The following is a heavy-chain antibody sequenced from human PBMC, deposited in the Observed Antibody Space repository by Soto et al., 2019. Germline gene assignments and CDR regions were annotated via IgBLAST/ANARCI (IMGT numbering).Heavy chain of an antibody. CDR3: ARTVGAAYYFDL. Sequence: QVQLQESGPGLVKPSETLSLTCNVSGGSMSRYYWSWIRQPAGKGLEWIGRVWTSGSTNYNPSLKSRVTMSIDTSNNHFSLKLNSVTAADTAVYYCARTVGAAYYFDLWRQGTLVTVSS. J-gene: IGHJ4*02. V-gene: IGHV4-4*07. CDR1: GGSMSRYY. D-gene: IGHD1-26*01. CDR2: VWTSGST.